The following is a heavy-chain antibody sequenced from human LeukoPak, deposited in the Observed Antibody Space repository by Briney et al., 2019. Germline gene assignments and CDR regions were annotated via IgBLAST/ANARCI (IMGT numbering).Heavy chain of an antibody. J-gene: IGHJ4*02. V-gene: IGHV3-30*03. Sequence: GGSLRLSCAASGFTFSSYGMHWVRQAPGKGLEWVAVISYDGSNKYYADSVKGRFTISRDNSKNTLYLQMNSLRAEDTAVYYCASVYSGSYYGPFDYWGQGTLVTVSS. CDR2: ISYDGSNK. CDR1: GFTFSSYG. CDR3: ASVYSGSYYGPFDY. D-gene: IGHD1-26*01.